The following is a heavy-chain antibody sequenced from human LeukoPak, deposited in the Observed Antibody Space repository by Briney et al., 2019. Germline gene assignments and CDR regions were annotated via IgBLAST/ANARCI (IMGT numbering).Heavy chain of an antibody. D-gene: IGHD6-13*01. CDR2: IKSKTDGGTT. CDR1: GFTFSNAW. CDR3: STGRQQLVFDY. J-gene: IGHJ4*02. Sequence: PGGSLRLSCAASGFTFSNAWMSWVRQAPGKGLEWVGRIKSKTDGGTTDYAAPVKGRFTISRDDSKNTPYLQMNSLKTEDTAVYYCSTGRQQLVFDYWGQGTLVTVSS. V-gene: IGHV3-15*01.